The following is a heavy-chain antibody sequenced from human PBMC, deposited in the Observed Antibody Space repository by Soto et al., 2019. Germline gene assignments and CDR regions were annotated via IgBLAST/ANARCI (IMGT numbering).Heavy chain of an antibody. CDR2: IYPSDSDT. Sequence: RGESLKISCKGSGYNFAGYWIAWVRQMPGKGLELMGIIYPSDSDTRYRPSFQGQVTISADKSISSAYLQWSSLRASGTAMYYCARGGVSTRTFDYWGQGTPVTVSS. CDR1: GYNFAGYW. D-gene: IGHD3-3*01. J-gene: IGHJ4*02. CDR3: ARGGVSTRTFDY. V-gene: IGHV5-51*01.